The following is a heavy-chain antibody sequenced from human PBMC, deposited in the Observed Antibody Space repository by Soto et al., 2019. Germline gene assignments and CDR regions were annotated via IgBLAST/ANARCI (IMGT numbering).Heavy chain of an antibody. Sequence: QVQLVQSGAEVKKPGSSVKVSCKASGGTFSSYAISWVRQAPGQGLEWMGGIIPIFGTANYAQKFQGRVTITADESTSTAYMELSSLRSEDTAVYYCARFHPPPSLAAPSAFDIWGQGTMVTVSS. D-gene: IGHD6-13*01. CDR3: ARFHPPPSLAAPSAFDI. CDR1: GGTFSSYA. CDR2: IIPIFGTA. J-gene: IGHJ3*02. V-gene: IGHV1-69*01.